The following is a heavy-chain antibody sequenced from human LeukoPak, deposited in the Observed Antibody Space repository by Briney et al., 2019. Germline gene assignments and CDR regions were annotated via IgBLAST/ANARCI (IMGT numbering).Heavy chain of an antibody. CDR3: AREKGGGSGSYPPMGV. D-gene: IGHD3-10*01. CDR2: IIPILGIA. CDR1: GGTFSNDG. V-gene: IGHV1-69*04. J-gene: IGHJ6*02. Sequence: SVKVSCKASGGTFSNDGISWVRQAPGQGLEWMGRIIPILGIANYAQKFQGRVTITADKSTSTAYMELSSLRSEDTAVYYCAREKGGGSGSYPPMGVWGQGTTVTVSS.